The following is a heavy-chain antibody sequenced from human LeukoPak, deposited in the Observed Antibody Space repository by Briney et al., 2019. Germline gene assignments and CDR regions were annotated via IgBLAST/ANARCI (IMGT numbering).Heavy chain of an antibody. CDR3: ARERRGMGPGVNPLDS. CDR1: GGSVEGHY. J-gene: IGHJ4*02. CDR2: ISDTGST. V-gene: IGHV4-59*02. D-gene: IGHD1-14*01. Sequence: PSETLSLTCTVSGGSVEGHYWSWIRQPPGKGLGWIAYISDTGSTNYNPSLQSRVTISVDTSRNQFSLKLISMTAADTAVYYCARERRGMGPGVNPLDSWGQGTLVTVSS.